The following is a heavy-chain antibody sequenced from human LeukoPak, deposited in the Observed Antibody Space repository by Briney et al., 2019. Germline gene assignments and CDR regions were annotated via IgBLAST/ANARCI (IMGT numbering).Heavy chain of an antibody. V-gene: IGHV4-59*08. Sequence: SETLSLTCTVSGGSISSYYWSWIRQPPGKGAEWIGYIYYSGSTNYNPSLKSRVTISVDTSKNQFSLKLSSVTAADTAVYYCAGGGYSYGPIDYWGQGTLVTVSS. CDR3: AGGGYSYGPIDY. CDR1: GGSISSYY. CDR2: IYYSGST. J-gene: IGHJ4*02. D-gene: IGHD5-18*01.